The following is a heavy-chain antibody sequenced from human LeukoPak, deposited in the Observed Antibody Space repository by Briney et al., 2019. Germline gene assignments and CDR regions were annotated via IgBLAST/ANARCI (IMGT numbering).Heavy chain of an antibody. CDR2: IYTSGST. CDR3: ARRVRGIAVAGTPLPYNWFDP. Sequence: PSETLSLTCTVSGGSISSYYWSWIRQPAGKGLEWIGRIYTSGSTNYNPSLKSRVTISVDTSKNQFSLKLSSVTAADTAVYYCARRVRGIAVAGTPLPYNWFDPWGQGTLVTVSS. V-gene: IGHV4-4*07. J-gene: IGHJ5*02. D-gene: IGHD6-19*01. CDR1: GGSISSYY.